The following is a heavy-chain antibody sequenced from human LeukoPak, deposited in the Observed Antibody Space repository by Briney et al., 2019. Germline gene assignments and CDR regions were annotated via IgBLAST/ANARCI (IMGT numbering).Heavy chain of an antibody. Sequence: GGSLRLSCASSGFTFSNYVLYWVRQAPGKGLEWVAGMPHDGSNIYYADPVKGRFTVSRDNPKNTLYLQMNSLRVEDTAVYSCARESFGDYYFDYWGQGTLVTVSS. J-gene: IGHJ4*02. CDR2: MPHDGSNI. V-gene: IGHV3-30*14. CDR3: ARESFGDYYFDY. CDR1: GFTFSNYV. D-gene: IGHD4-17*01.